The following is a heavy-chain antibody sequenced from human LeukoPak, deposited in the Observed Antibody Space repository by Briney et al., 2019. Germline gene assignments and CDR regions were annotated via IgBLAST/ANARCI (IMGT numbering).Heavy chain of an antibody. CDR1: GGSFSGYI. V-gene: IGHV4-34*01. CDR3: ARLAQCSSTCRGKYWYFDL. CDR2: INHSGSA. Sequence: SETLSLTCAVYGGSFSGYIWSWIRQSPGKGLEWIGEINHSGSATYSPSLKSRVTISVDTAKNQFSLKLSSVTAADTAVYHCARLAQCSSTCRGKYWYFDLWGRGTLATVSS. J-gene: IGHJ2*01. D-gene: IGHD2-2*01.